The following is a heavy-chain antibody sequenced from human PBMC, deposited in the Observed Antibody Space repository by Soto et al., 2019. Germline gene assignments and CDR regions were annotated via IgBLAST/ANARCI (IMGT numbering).Heavy chain of an antibody. CDR1: GFTFSSYA. V-gene: IGHV3-23*01. J-gene: IGHJ5*02. CDR3: AKLTQNALRYSHWFDP. CDR2: ISGSGGST. D-gene: IGHD1-1*01. Sequence: PGGSLRLSCAASGFTFSSYAMSWVRQAPGKGLEWVSAISGSGGSTYYADSVKGRFTISRDKSKNTLYLQMNSLRAEDTAVYYCAKLTQNALRYSHWFDPWGQGTLVTVSS.